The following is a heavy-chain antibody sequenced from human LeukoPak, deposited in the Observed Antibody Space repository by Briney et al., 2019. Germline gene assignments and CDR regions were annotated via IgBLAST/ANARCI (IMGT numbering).Heavy chain of an antibody. J-gene: IGHJ4*02. V-gene: IGHV4-34*01. D-gene: IGHD3-3*01. CDR1: GGSFSGYY. CDR3: ARGRGVTIFGVVMKPFDY. Sequence: SETLSLTCAVYGGSFSGYYWSWIRQPPGKGLEWIGEINHSGSTNYSPSLKSRVTISVDTSKNQFSLKLSSVTAADTAEYYCARGRGVTIFGVVMKPFDYWGQGTPVTVSS. CDR2: INHSGST.